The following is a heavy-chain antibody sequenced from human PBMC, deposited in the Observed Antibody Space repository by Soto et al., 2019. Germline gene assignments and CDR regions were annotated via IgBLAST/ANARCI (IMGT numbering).Heavy chain of an antibody. V-gene: IGHV3-66*01. J-gene: IGHJ4*02. D-gene: IGHD2-21*01. CDR3: TRDPTTSIVTDY. CDR2: IYSDGST. Sequence: GGSLRLSCAASGITVITNYFSWVRQAPGQGLEWVSGIYSDGSTHYADSVKGRFTISRDNSKNTLSLQMNTLRAEDTGVYYCTRDPTTSIVTDYWRQGTLVTSPQ. CDR1: GITVITNY.